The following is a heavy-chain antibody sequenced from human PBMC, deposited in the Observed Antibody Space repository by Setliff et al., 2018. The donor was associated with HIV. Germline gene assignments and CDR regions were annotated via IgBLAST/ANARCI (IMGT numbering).Heavy chain of an antibody. J-gene: IGHJ3*02. CDR1: GYSISSGYY. CDR3: ARRWGDILTGPDAFDI. D-gene: IGHD3-9*01. CDR2: IYHSGSS. Sequence: KPSETLSLTCAVSGYSISSGYYWGWIRQPPGKGLEWIGNIYHSGSSYSNPSLRSRITLSIDTSKNHFSLKLRSLTAADTAVYYCARRWGDILTGPDAFDIWGQGTMVTVSS. V-gene: IGHV4-38-2*01.